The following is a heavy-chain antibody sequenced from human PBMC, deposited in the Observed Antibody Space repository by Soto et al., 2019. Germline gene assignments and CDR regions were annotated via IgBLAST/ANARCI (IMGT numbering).Heavy chain of an antibody. CDR2: MNPNSGNT. CDR1: GGTFSSYD. CDR3: ASFGVVIFGYYMDV. V-gene: IGHV1-8*02. Sequence: ASVKVSCKASGGTFSSYDINWVRQATGQGLEWMGWMNPNSGNTGYAQKFQGRVTMTRNTSISTAYMELSSLRSEDTAVYYCASFGVVIFGYYMDVWGKGTTVTVSS. D-gene: IGHD3-3*01. J-gene: IGHJ6*03.